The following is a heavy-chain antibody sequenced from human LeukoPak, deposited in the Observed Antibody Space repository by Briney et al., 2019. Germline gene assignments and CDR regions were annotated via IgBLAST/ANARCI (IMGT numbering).Heavy chain of an antibody. CDR1: GGSFSRYD. CDR2: INHSGSA. Sequence: SETLSLTCAVYGGSFSRYDWSWIRQPPGKGLEWIGEINHSGSANYNPSLKSRVTISVDTSKNQFSLKLSSVTAADTAVYYCTTGRSGVVLAPILGLGPRAYYYSMDVWGKGTTVTVSS. D-gene: IGHD2-2*02. CDR3: TTGRSGVVLAPILGLGPRAYYYSMDV. V-gene: IGHV4-34*01. J-gene: IGHJ6*03.